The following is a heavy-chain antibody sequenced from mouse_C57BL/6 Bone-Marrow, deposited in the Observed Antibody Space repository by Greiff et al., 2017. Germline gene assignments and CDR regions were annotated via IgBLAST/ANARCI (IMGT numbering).Heavy chain of an antibody. CDR1: GYSITSGYY. J-gene: IGHJ3*01. V-gene: IGHV3-6*01. Sequence: DVKLQESGPGLVKPSQSLSLTCSVTGYSITSGYYWNWIRQFPGNKLEWMGYISYDGSNNYNPSLKNRISITRDTSKNQFFLKLNSVTTEDTATYYCANWFAYWGQGTLVTVSA. CDR3: ANWFAY. CDR2: ISYDGSN.